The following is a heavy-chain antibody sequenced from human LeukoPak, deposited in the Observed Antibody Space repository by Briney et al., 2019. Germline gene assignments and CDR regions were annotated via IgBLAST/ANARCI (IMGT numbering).Heavy chain of an antibody. CDR2: IFSSGPT. Sequence: VGSLRLSCAASGFNVSNNYMNWVRQAPGKGLEWVSVIFSSGPTYYADSVKGRFTISRDTSKNALYLQMNSLRAEDTAVYYCAISGLGFGEFRGLDYWGQGTLVTVSS. J-gene: IGHJ4*02. CDR1: GFNVSNNY. V-gene: IGHV3-53*01. CDR3: AISGLGFGEFRGLDY. D-gene: IGHD3-10*01.